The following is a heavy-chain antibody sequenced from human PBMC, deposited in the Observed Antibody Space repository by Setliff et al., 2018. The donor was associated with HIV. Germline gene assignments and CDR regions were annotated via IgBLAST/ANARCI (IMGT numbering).Heavy chain of an antibody. Sequence: SETLSLTCAVYGESFSGYYWNWIRQPPGKELEWIGEINHRGGTYYNPSLKSRVTMSVDTSKNQFSLKLNSVTAADTAVYYCARGGRDGIAWGQGTLVTVSS. CDR3: ARGGRDGIA. CDR2: INHRGGT. CDR1: GESFSGYY. V-gene: IGHV4-34*01. D-gene: IGHD2-21*01. J-gene: IGHJ5*02.